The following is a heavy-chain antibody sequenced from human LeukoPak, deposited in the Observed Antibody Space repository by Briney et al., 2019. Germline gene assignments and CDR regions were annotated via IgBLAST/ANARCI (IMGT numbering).Heavy chain of an antibody. Sequence: ASVKVSCKASGYTFTSYGISWVRQAPGQGLEWMGWISAYNGNTNYAQKLQGRVTMTTDTSTSTAYMELRSLRSDDTAVYYCARSNYGSGSYYPYYYYYGMDVWGKGTTVTVSS. J-gene: IGHJ6*04. D-gene: IGHD3-10*01. V-gene: IGHV1-18*01. CDR1: GYTFTSYG. CDR2: ISAYNGNT. CDR3: ARSNYGSGSYYPYYYYYGMDV.